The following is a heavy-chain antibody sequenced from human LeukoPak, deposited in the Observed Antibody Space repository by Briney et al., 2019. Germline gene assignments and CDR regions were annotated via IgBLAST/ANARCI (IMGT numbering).Heavy chain of an antibody. CDR1: GFTFSSYA. J-gene: IGHJ4*02. CDR2: ISGSGGST. CDR3: AKDLVAVARLDY. D-gene: IGHD6-19*01. V-gene: IGHV3-23*01. Sequence: GSLRLSCAASGFTFSSYAMSWVRQTPGKGLEWVSAISGSGGSTYYADSVKGRFTISRDNSKNTLYLQMNSLRAEDTAVYYCAKDLVAVARLDYWGQGTLVTVSS.